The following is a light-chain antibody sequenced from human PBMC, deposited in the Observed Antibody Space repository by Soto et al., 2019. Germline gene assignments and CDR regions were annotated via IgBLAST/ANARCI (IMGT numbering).Light chain of an antibody. CDR3: QTWGSGPVV. CDR1: SGHSSYA. J-gene: IGLJ2*01. CDR2: LNSDGSH. Sequence: QLVLTQSPSASASLEASVKLTCTLSSGHSSYAIAWHQQQPEKGPRYLMKLNSDGSHSKGDGIPDRFSGSSSGAERYLTISCLQSEDEADYYCQTWGSGPVVFGGGTKLTVL. V-gene: IGLV4-69*01.